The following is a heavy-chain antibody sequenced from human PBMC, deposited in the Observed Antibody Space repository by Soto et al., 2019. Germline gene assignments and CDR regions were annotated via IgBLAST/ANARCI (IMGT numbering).Heavy chain of an antibody. V-gene: IGHV4-39*07. CDR2: ICSSGST. J-gene: IGHJ4*02. D-gene: IGHD3-16*02. Sequence: SETLSLTCTVSGGSVSGCDYYWGWVRQPPGKGLAWIGSICSSGSTYYNPSLKSRVTISVDTSKNQFSLKLSSVTAADTAVYYCARGHNDYVWGSYRWALDYWGQGTLVTVSS. CDR1: GGSVSGCDYY. CDR3: ARGHNDYVWGSYRWALDY.